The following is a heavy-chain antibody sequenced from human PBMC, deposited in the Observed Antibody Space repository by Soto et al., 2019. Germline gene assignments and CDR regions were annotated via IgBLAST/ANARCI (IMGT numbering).Heavy chain of an antibody. V-gene: IGHV1-18*01. CDR3: SRFIMVGGLFDPNYYHGMEV. CDR1: GYTFSNYG. D-gene: IGHD3-10*01. CDR2: ISGYNGNT. Sequence: QVQLVQSGAEVKKPGASVTVSCKTSGYTFSNYGINWVRQAPGQGLEWMGWISGYNGNTNYAQTDQGRVTMTTETSTGTVYMELRSLKSDDTAIYYCSRFIMVGGLFDPNYYHGMEVWCQGTTVTVSS. J-gene: IGHJ6*02.